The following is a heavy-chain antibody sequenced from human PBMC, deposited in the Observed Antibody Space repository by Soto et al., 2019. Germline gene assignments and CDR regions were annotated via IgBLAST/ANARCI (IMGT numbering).Heavy chain of an antibody. V-gene: IGHV3-7*01. J-gene: IGHJ4*02. CDR3: VRGCGRASCPYYFDS. D-gene: IGHD2-2*01. CDR1: RLTLRNHG. CDR2: ISESGSGR. Sequence: WGSLRLSRAAARLTLRNHGMSWVRQAPGKGLEWVAAISESGSGRHYVDSVEGRFTISRDNGKNSLFLQMNSLRAEDTTVYHCVRGCGRASCPYYFDSWGRGTLVTVSS.